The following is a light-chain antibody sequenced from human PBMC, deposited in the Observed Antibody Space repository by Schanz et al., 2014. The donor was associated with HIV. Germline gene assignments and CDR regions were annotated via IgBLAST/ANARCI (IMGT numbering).Light chain of an antibody. V-gene: IGKV3-20*01. CDR3: QHYGSS. J-gene: IGKJ3*01. Sequence: EVVLTQSPGTLSLSPGERATLSCRASQSVSSSYLAWYQQKPGQAPTLLIYAASSRASGIPDRFSGSGSGADFTLTISRLEPEDFAVYYCQHYGSSFGPGTKVDIK. CDR1: QSVSSSY. CDR2: AAS.